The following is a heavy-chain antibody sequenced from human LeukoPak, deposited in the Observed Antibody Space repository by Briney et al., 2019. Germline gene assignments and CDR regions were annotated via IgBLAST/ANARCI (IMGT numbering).Heavy chain of an antibody. CDR3: ARGGASSWYSSYYYYYMDV. V-gene: IGHV4-61*02. CDR1: GGSISSGSYY. CDR2: IYTSGST. J-gene: IGHJ6*03. D-gene: IGHD6-13*01. Sequence: PSETLSLTCTVSGGSISSGSYYWSWIRQPAGKGLEWIGRIYTSGSTNYNPSLKSRVTISVDTSKNQFSLKLSSVTAADTAVYYCARGGASSWYSSYYYYYMDVWGKGATVTVSS.